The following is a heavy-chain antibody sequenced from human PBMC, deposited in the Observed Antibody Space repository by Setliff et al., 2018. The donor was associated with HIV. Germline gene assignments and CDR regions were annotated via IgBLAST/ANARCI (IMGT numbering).Heavy chain of an antibody. J-gene: IGHJ4*02. D-gene: IGHD5-18*01. CDR2: IHYTGST. Sequence: SETLSLTCSVSGAPVSSGRYYWGWIRQPPGKGLEWIATIHYTGSTYYNPSLKNRVTISADTSKKQVSLKLSSVTAADTAVYYCARQSGYSYGYPTYYFDYWGQGTLVTVSS. V-gene: IGHV4-39*01. CDR1: GAPVSSGRYY. CDR3: ARQSGYSYGYPTYYFDY.